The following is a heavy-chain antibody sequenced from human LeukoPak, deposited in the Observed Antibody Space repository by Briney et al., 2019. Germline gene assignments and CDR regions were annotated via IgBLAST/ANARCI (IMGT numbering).Heavy chain of an antibody. D-gene: IGHD3-10*01. V-gene: IGHV1-3*03. J-gene: IGHJ6*03. CDR2: INAGNGNT. Sequence: EASVKVSCKASGYTFTSYAMHWVRQAPGQRLEWMGWINAGNGNTKYSQEFQGRVTITRDTSASTAYMELSSLRSEDMAVYYCATYKGKVRGVTIYYYYYMDVWGKGTTVTISS. CDR3: ATYKGKVRGVTIYYYYYMDV. CDR1: GYTFTSYA.